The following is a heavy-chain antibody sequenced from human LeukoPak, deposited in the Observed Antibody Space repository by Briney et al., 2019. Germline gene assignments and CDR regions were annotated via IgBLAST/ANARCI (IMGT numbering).Heavy chain of an antibody. Sequence: SETLSLTCTVSGGSISSGGYYWSWIRQHPGKGLEWIGYIYYSGSTYYNPSLKSRVTISVDTSKNQFSLKLSSVTAADTAVYYCARHYRSIAAAGTWVDYWGQGTLVTVSS. CDR2: IYYSGST. D-gene: IGHD6-13*01. V-gene: IGHV4-39*01. CDR1: GGSISSGGYY. CDR3: ARHYRSIAAAGTWVDY. J-gene: IGHJ4*02.